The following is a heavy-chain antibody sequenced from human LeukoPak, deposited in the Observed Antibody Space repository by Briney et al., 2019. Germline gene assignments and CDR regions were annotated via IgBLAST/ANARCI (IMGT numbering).Heavy chain of an antibody. Sequence: SETLSLTCTVSGGSISSSSYYWGWIRQPPGKGLEWIGSIYYSGSAYYNPSLKSRVTISVDTSKNQFSLKLSSVTAADTAVYYCARTPAYDSSGYYQLDYWGQGTLVTVSS. CDR1: GGSISSSSYY. V-gene: IGHV4-39*07. CDR2: IYYSGSA. J-gene: IGHJ4*02. D-gene: IGHD3-22*01. CDR3: ARTPAYDSSGYYQLDY.